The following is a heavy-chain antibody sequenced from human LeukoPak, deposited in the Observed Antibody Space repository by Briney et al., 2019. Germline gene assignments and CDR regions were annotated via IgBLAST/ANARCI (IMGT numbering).Heavy chain of an antibody. V-gene: IGHV3-7*04. Sequence: GGSLRLSCTASQFTFSSYWMNWVRQAPGKGLEWVANINQDGREKNYVDSVKGRFTISRDNAKDSLYLQMNSRRAGDTVVDYCAWYASPLEGMDVWGQGTTVTVSS. J-gene: IGHJ6*02. CDR3: AWYASPLEGMDV. CDR1: QFTFSSYW. CDR2: INQDGREK.